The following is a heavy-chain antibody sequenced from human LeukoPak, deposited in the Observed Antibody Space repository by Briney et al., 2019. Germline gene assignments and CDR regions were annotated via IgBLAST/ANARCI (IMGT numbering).Heavy chain of an antibody. J-gene: IGHJ4*02. CDR3: ARVLGLVRATEPPGY. CDR2: INTDGSST. CDR1: GYTLSSYW. D-gene: IGHD1-14*01. Sequence: PGGSLRLSCAASGYTLSSYWMHWVRHAPGKGLVWVSRINTDGSSTSYAESVKGRFTIPRDNAKNTLYLRMNSLRAEDTAVYYCARVLGLVRATEPPGYWGEGAPVTVSS. V-gene: IGHV3-74*01.